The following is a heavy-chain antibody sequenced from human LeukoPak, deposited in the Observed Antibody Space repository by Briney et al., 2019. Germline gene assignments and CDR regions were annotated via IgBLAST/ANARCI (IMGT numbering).Heavy chain of an antibody. CDR2: ISSSGSTI. J-gene: IGHJ4*02. CDR1: GFTFSDYY. V-gene: IGHV3-11*01. Sequence: PGGSLRLSCAASGFTFSDYYKRWIRQAPGKGLEWVSYISSSGSTIYYADSVKGRFTISRDNAKNSLYLQMNSLRAEDTAVYYCATIAAAGPFDYWGQGTLVTVSS. CDR3: ATIAAAGPFDY. D-gene: IGHD6-13*01.